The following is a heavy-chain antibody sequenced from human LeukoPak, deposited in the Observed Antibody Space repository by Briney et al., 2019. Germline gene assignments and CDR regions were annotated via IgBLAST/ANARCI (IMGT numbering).Heavy chain of an antibody. CDR3: ARDRAPWGVATFDY. D-gene: IGHD5-12*01. J-gene: IGHJ4*02. CDR2: IQYDGGNK. V-gene: IGHV3-30*02. CDR1: GFTFSNYG. Sequence: GGSLRLSCAASGFTFSNYGIHWVRQAPGKGLEWVTFIQYDGGNKYYADSVKGRFTISRDNSKNTLYLQMNSLRAEDTAVYYCARDRAPWGVATFDYWGQGTLVTVSS.